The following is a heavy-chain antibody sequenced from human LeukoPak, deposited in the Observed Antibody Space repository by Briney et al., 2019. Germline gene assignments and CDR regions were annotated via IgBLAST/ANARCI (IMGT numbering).Heavy chain of an antibody. CDR3: ASPSNYYDSSGYSYPGYYYYGMDV. Sequence: ASVKVSCKASGYTFTSYYMHWVRQAPGQGLEWMGIINPSGGSTSYAQKFQGRVTMTRDTSTSTVYVELSSLRSEDTAVYYCASPSNYYDSSGYSYPGYYYYGMDVWGQGTTVTVSS. CDR2: INPSGGST. V-gene: IGHV1-46*01. D-gene: IGHD3-22*01. J-gene: IGHJ6*02. CDR1: GYTFTSYY.